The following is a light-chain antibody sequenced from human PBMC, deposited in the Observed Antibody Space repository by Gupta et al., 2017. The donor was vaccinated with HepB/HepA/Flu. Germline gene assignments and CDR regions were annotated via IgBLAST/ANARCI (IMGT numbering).Light chain of an antibody. CDR3: QEVSGSSWT. Sequence: DIQMTQSPSTLSASVGDRVTITCRASQSISDWFALYQQKPGKAPNLLIYRASTLESGVPSRFSGSGSGTEFTLTISSLQPDDFATYYCQEVSGSSWTFGQGTKVEIK. CDR1: QSISDW. J-gene: IGKJ1*01. V-gene: IGKV1-5*03. CDR2: RAS.